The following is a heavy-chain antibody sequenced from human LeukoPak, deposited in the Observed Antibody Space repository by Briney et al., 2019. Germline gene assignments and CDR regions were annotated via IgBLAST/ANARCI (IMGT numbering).Heavy chain of an antibody. V-gene: IGHV4-59*01. CDR1: GGSISSDY. CDR2: IYYSGST. J-gene: IGHJ4*02. Sequence: SETLSLTCTVSGGSISSDYWSWIRQPPGKGLEWLGYIYYSGSTNYNPSLKSRVTISVDTSKNQFSLKLCSVTAADTAVYYCARARGARITMIVVVDYFDYWGQGTLVTVSS. CDR3: ARARGARITMIVVVDYFDY. D-gene: IGHD3-22*01.